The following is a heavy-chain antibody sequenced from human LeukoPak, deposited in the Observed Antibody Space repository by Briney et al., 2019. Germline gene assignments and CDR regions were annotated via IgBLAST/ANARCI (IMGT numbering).Heavy chain of an antibody. CDR3: ARDPRGNSVYVFDY. CDR2: IDPSGGST. V-gene: IGHV1-46*03. CDR1: GYTFTNYY. J-gene: IGHJ4*02. D-gene: IGHD5/OR15-5a*01. Sequence: ASVKVSCKASGYTFTNYYMRWVRQAPGQGLDWMGFIDPSGGSTRYEQNFQGRVTMTRDTYTSTIYMELSSLRSEGTAVYYCARDPRGNSVYVFDYWGQGTLVTVSS.